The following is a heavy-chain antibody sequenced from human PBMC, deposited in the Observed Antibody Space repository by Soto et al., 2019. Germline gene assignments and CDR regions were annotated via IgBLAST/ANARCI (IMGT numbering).Heavy chain of an antibody. CDR3: ARDGYYDSSGSPHRAFDI. D-gene: IGHD3-22*01. J-gene: IGHJ3*02. CDR2: IIPIFGTA. CDR1: GGTFSSYA. V-gene: IGHV1-69*13. Sequence: SVKVSCKASGGTFSSYAISWVRQAPGQGLEWMGGIIPIFGTANYAQKFQGRVTITADESTSTAYMELSSLRSEDTAAYYCARDGYYDSSGSPHRAFDIWGQGTMVTVSS.